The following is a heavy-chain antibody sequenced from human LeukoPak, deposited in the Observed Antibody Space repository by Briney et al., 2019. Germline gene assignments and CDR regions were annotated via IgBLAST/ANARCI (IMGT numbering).Heavy chain of an antibody. Sequence: PGGSLRLSCAASGFTFSSYEMNWVRQAPGKGLKWVSYISSSGSTIYYADSVKGRFTISRDNAKNSLYLQMNSLRAEDTAVYYCARDASSSGWYWGAFDIWGQGTMVTVSS. V-gene: IGHV3-48*03. D-gene: IGHD6-19*01. J-gene: IGHJ3*02. CDR2: ISSSGSTI. CDR3: ARDASSSGWYWGAFDI. CDR1: GFTFSSYE.